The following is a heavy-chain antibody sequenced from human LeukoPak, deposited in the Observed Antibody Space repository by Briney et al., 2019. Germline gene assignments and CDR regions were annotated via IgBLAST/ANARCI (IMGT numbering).Heavy chain of an antibody. J-gene: IGHJ6*03. CDR1: GFTFSSYS. V-gene: IGHV3-21*01. D-gene: IGHD5-18*01. CDR3: ARDNGGTAMAYYYYMDV. CDR2: ISSSSSYI. Sequence: PGGSLRLSCAASGFTFSSYSMNWVRQAPGKGLEWVSSISSSSSYIYYADSVKGRFTISRDNAKNSLYLQMNSLRAEDTAVYYCARDNGGTAMAYYYYMDVWGKGTTVTISS.